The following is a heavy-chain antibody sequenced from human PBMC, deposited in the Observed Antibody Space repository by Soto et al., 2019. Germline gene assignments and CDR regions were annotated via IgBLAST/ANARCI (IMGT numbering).Heavy chain of an antibody. CDR1: GGTFSSYA. D-gene: IGHD3-16*01. J-gene: IGHJ3*02. V-gene: IGHV1-69*01. CDR3: ARDHVGADAFDI. CDR2: IIPIVGTA. Sequence: QVQLVQAGAEVKKPGSSVKVSCKASGGTFSSYAISWVRQAPGQGLEWMGGIIPIVGTANYAQKFQGRVTITADESTSTAYMELSSLRSEDTAVYYCARDHVGADAFDIWGQGTMVTVSS.